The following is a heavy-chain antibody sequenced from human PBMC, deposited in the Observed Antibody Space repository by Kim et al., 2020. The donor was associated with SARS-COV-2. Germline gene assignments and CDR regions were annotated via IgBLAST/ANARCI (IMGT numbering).Heavy chain of an antibody. J-gene: IGHJ6*03. CDR3: ARVVRSRDCTGGVCYVARYYYYYMDV. CDR2: INTNTGNP. V-gene: IGHV7-4-1*02. Sequence: ASVKVSCKASGYTFTSYAMNWVRQAPGQGLEWMGWINTNTGNPTYAQGFTGRFVFSLDTSVSTAYLQISSLKAEDTAVYYCARVVRSRDCTGGVCYVARYYYYYMDVWGKGTTVTVSS. CDR1: GYTFTSYA. D-gene: IGHD2-8*02.